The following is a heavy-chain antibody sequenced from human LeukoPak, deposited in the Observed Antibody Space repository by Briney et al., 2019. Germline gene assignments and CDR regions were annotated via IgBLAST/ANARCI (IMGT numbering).Heavy chain of an antibody. D-gene: IGHD5-18*01. CDR3: ARIYTYGSLDV. V-gene: IGHV1-2*02. Sequence: ASVKVPCKASGYTFTDYYMHWVRQAPGHGLEWMGWINPNSGGTNYAQKFQGRVTMTRDTSISTAYMELSRLTSDDTAVYYCARIYTYGSLDVWGQGTTVTVSS. CDR2: INPNSGGT. CDR1: GYTFTDYY. J-gene: IGHJ6*02.